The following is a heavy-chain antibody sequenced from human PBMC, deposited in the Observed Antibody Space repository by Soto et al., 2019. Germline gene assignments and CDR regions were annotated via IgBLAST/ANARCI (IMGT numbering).Heavy chain of an antibody. J-gene: IGHJ4*02. CDR3: ARGGIVAVPAALASYDDYSHYRFDS. CDR1: GGSFSDSA. CDR2: IIPMFAAT. D-gene: IGHD4-4*01. Sequence: QVQLAQSGAEVRSPGSSVKVSCRASGGSFSDSAFSWLRQAPGQGLEWVGGIIPMFAATKYAQRFQGSVTLTADTSTRTVYLALSAHASDASAVYFCARGGIVAVPAALASYDDYSHYRFDSWGQGTLVSVS. V-gene: IGHV1-69*06.